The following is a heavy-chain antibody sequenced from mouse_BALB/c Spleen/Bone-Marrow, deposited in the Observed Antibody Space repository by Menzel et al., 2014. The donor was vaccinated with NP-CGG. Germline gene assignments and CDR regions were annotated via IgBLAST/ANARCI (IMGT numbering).Heavy chain of an antibody. J-gene: IGHJ3*01. D-gene: IGHD2-14*01. Sequence: EVKVVESGGGLVKPGGSLKLSCAASGFTFXDYYIYWVRQTPEKRLEWVATISDGGTYTYYPDTVKGRFTISGDNAKNNLYLQMNGLKSEDTAMYYCVRDGDYRYACFTYWGQGTLVTVSA. V-gene: IGHV5-4*02. CDR3: VRDGDYRYACFTY. CDR2: ISDGGTYT. CDR1: GFTFXDYY.